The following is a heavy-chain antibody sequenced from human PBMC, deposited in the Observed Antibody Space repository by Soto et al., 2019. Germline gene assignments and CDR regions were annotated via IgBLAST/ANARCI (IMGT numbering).Heavy chain of an antibody. V-gene: IGHV1-2*02. D-gene: IGHD6-13*01. J-gene: IGHJ4*02. CDR1: GYPFTVYY. CDR2: INPNSGGT. Sequence: ASVKVSCKASGYPFTVYYIHWVRQAPGQGLEWMGWINPNSGGTNYAQKFQGRVTMTRDTSISTAYMELSRLRSDDTAVYYCATSQGSFSSSWYLVHLGYRGQVTLVTVSS. CDR3: ATSQGSFSSSWYLVHLGY.